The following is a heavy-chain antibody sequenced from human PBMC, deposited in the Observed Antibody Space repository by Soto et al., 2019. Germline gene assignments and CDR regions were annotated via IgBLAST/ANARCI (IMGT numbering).Heavy chain of an antibody. CDR3: AKDPSPQPTPAVTPGWSEH. CDR2: IYYTVKT. Sequence: PSETLSLTCTVSGGSIRDGGYYWSWIRHRPGKGLEWLGYIYYTVKTDYNPSLRRRLTMSVDMSKSQFSLRLTSLTAADTAVYYCAKDPSPQPTPAVTPGWSEHWGQGILVTVSS. D-gene: IGHD2-15*01. CDR1: GGSIRDGGYY. V-gene: IGHV4-31*02. J-gene: IGHJ1*01.